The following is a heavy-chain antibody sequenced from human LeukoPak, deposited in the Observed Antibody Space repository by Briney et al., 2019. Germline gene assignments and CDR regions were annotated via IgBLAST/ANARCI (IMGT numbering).Heavy chain of an antibody. V-gene: IGHV3-48*03. CDR1: GFTFSSYE. CDR2: ISSGATTI. CDR3: GAGRQFVGAFDI. Sequence: GGSLRLSCAASGFTFSSYELYWVRQAPGKGLEWVSYISSGATTIKYADSVKGQFTTSRDDAKKSLYLQMNSLRAEDTAIYYCGAGRQFVGAFDIWGQGTLVTVSS. J-gene: IGHJ3*02. D-gene: IGHD3-10*01.